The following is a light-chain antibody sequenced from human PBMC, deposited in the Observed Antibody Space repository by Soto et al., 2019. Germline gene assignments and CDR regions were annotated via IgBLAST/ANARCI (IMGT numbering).Light chain of an antibody. J-gene: IGLJ2*01. CDR2: GNT. CDR1: SSNIGAGYD. V-gene: IGLV1-40*01. CDR3: HSYDSTLSAAI. Sequence: QSVLTQPPSVSGAPGQRVTISCTGSSSNIGAGYDVHWYHQLPGTAPKLLIFGNTNRPSGVPDRFSGSKSGTSASLAITGLQAGDEADYYCHSYDSTLSAAIFGGGTKLTVL.